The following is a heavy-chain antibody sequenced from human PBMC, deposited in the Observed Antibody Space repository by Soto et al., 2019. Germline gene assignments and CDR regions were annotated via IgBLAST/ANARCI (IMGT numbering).Heavy chain of an antibody. Sequence: GESLKIPCRTSGYRITSYCIAWVLQMPCKGLEWMGIIFPSDSDTRYSPSFQGQVTISADRSTSTVFLQWASLKASDTAVYFCARKDKSGYFNWFDPWGQGTLVTRLL. CDR1: GYRITSYC. D-gene: IGHD3-22*01. CDR3: ARKDKSGYFNWFDP. CDR2: IFPSDSDT. J-gene: IGHJ5*02. V-gene: IGHV5-51*01.